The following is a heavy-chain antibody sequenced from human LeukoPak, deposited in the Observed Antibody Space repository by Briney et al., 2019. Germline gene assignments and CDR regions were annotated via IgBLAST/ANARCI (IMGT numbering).Heavy chain of an antibody. Sequence: GGSLRLSCAASGFTFSSYWMHWVRQAPGKGLVWVSRINTGGNTTDYADSVKGRFTISRDNAKNTLYLQMNSLRAEDTAVYYCSRDLRGRDDYWGQGILVIVSS. J-gene: IGHJ4*02. V-gene: IGHV3-74*01. CDR3: SRDLRGRDDY. D-gene: IGHD5-24*01. CDR2: INTGGNTT. CDR1: GFTFSSYW.